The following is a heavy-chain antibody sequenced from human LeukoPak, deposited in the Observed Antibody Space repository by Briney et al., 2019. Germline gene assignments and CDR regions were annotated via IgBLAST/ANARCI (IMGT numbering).Heavy chain of an antibody. Sequence: PGGSLRLSCAASGFTFSSYDMHWVRQATGKGLEWVSAIGTAGDTYYPGSVKGRFTISRENAKNSLYLQMNSVTAGDTAVYYCARSYSSGYYSPSGHDVFDIWGQGTMVTVSS. CDR1: GFTFSSYD. V-gene: IGHV3-13*01. D-gene: IGHD3-22*01. J-gene: IGHJ3*02. CDR3: ARSYSSGYYSPSGHDVFDI. CDR2: IGTAGDT.